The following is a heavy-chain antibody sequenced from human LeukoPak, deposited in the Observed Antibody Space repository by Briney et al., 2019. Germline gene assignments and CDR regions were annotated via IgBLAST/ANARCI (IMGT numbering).Heavy chain of an antibody. V-gene: IGHV1-8*03. CDR2: INPNSGNT. Sequence: GASVKVSCKASGYTFTSYDINWVRQATGQGLEWMGWINPNSGNTGYAQKFQGRVTITRNTSISTAYMELSSLRSEDTAVYYCARGLRVVIGGSPPWYYFDYWGQGSLVTVSS. CDR3: ARGLRVVIGGSPPWYYFDY. J-gene: IGHJ4*02. CDR1: GYTFTSYD. D-gene: IGHD2-15*01.